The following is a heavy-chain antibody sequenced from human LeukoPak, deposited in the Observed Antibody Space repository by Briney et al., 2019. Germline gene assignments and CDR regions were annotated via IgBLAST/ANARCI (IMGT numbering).Heavy chain of an antibody. CDR1: GFTFSSFK. V-gene: IGHV3-21*06. CDR2: ISTSSTYI. D-gene: IGHD3-16*01. CDR3: ARDFTGGEYFDS. Sequence: GGSLRLSCAASGFTFSSFKMTWVRQAPGKGLEWVASISTSSTYIYYGDSLKGRVTVSRDNAKSLLFLHMSSLRPDDTAVYYCARDFTGGEYFDSWGQGALVSVSS. J-gene: IGHJ4*02.